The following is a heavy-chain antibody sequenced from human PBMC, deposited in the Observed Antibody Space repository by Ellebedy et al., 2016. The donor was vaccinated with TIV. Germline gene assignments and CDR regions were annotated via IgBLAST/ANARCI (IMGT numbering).Heavy chain of an antibody. CDR3: AKLQVGATNYFDY. V-gene: IGHV3-11*01. J-gene: IGHJ4*02. CDR1: GFTFSDYY. CDR2: ISSSGSTI. D-gene: IGHD1-26*01. Sequence: GESLKISXAASGFTFSDYYMSWIRQAPGKGLEWVSYISSSGSTIYYADSVKGRFTISRDNAKNSLYLQMNSLRAEDTAVYYCAKLQVGATNYFDYWGQGTLVAVSS.